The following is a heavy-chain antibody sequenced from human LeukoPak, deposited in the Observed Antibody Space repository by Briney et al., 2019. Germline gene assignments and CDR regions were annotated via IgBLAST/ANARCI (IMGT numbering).Heavy chain of an antibody. Sequence: GASVKVSCKASGYTFTSYDINWVRQATGQGLEWMGWRNPNSGNTGYAQKFQGRVTMTRNTSISTAYMELSSLRSEDTAVYYCARVGPYGGNSAPYAFDIWGQGTMVTVSS. CDR3: ARVGPYGGNSAPYAFDI. V-gene: IGHV1-8*01. CDR2: RNPNSGNT. J-gene: IGHJ3*02. D-gene: IGHD4-23*01. CDR1: GYTFTSYD.